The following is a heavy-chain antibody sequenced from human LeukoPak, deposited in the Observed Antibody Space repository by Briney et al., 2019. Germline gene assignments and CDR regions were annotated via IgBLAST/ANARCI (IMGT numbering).Heavy chain of an antibody. D-gene: IGHD6-19*01. CDR2: ISSSGSTI. V-gene: IGHV3-11*04. Sequence: GGPLRLSCAASGFTFSDYYMSWIRQAPGKGLEWVSYISSSGSTIYYADSVKGRFTISRDNAKNSLYLQMNSLRAEDTAVYYCARTSVSGWYPGDDFDYWGQGTLVTVSS. CDR3: ARTSVSGWYPGDDFDY. J-gene: IGHJ4*02. CDR1: GFTFSDYY.